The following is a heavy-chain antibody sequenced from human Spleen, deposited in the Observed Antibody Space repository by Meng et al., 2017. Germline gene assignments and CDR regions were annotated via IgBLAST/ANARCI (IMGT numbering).Heavy chain of an antibody. CDR2: IDPKSGDT. CDR1: GYNFPDYY. V-gene: IGHV1-2*06. D-gene: IGHD6-13*01. J-gene: IGHJ4*02. Sequence: QGQLVQVGAEVKKPGASVKVSCKPSGYNFPDYYIHWVRQAPGQGLEWMGRIDPKSGDTHYAQKFQGRVTMTGDTSISTAYMELSGLKSDDTAVYYCARDEDISAAGKLFGDYWGQGTLVTVSS. CDR3: ARDEDISAAGKLFGDY.